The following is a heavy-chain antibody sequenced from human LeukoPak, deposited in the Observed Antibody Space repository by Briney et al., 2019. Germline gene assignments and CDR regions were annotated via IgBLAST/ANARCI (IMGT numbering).Heavy chain of an antibody. J-gene: IGHJ6*03. CDR1: GGSISSSSYY. CDR3: ARGRSSMVRGYYYYYMDV. Sequence: SETLSLTCTVSGGSISSSSYYWGWIRQPPGKGLEWIGSIYYSGSTFYNPSLKSRVTMSLDTSKNQFSLKLSSVTAADTAVYYCARGRSSMVRGYYYYYMDVWGKGTTVTISS. CDR2: IYYSGST. D-gene: IGHD3-10*01. V-gene: IGHV4-39*07.